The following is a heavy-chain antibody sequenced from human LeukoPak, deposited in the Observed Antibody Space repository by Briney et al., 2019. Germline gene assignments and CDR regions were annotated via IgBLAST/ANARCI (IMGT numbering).Heavy chain of an antibody. V-gene: IGHV3-64*01. CDR3: AREYVGMDV. Sequence: GGSLRLSCAASGFTFSSYAMHWVRQAPGKGLEYVSAISSNGGSTYYANSVKGRFTISRDNSKNTLYLQMSSLRAEDTAVYYCAREYVGMDVWGQGTTVTVSS. CDR2: ISSNGGST. D-gene: IGHD2-8*01. CDR1: GFTFSSYA. J-gene: IGHJ6*02.